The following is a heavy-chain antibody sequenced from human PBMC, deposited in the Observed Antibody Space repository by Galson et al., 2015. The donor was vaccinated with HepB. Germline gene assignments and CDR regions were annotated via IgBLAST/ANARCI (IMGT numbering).Heavy chain of an antibody. J-gene: IGHJ4*02. CDR2: LSGSGIST. D-gene: IGHD5-12*01. CDR3: AKASGYDLYDLEY. Sequence: SLRLSCAASGFTFSSYAMNWVRQTPGKGPEWVSGLSGSGISTYYADSVKGRFTISRDNSKNTLYLQMNSLRAEDTAAYYCAKASGYDLYDLEYWGQGTVVTVSS. V-gene: IGHV3-23*01. CDR1: GFTFSSYA.